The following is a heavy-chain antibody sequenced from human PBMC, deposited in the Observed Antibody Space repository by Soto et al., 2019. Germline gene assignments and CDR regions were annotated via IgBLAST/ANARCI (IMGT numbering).Heavy chain of an antibody. CDR2: IYWDDDK. D-gene: IGHD1-26*01. V-gene: IGHV2-5*02. CDR1: GFSLSTSGVS. CDR3: AHGYYPTDWFDP. Sequence: QITLKESGPTLVKPTQTLTLTCTFSGFSLSTSGVSVGWIRQPPGKALEGLAIIYWDDDKRYSPSLKSRLSIPKDTSTTQAALTITNMDPFATATYSCAHGYYPTDWFDPWGQGTLVTVSS. J-gene: IGHJ5*02.